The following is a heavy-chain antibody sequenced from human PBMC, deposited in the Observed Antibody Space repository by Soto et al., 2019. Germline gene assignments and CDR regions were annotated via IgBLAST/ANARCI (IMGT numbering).Heavy chain of an antibody. Sequence: SETLSLTCTVSGGSVSSGYYYWSWIRQPPWKGLEWIAYIYYSGSTNYNPSLKSRVTISVDTSRNQFSLKLSSVTAADTAVYYCARIVQKDGGLLSNYYYGMDVWGQGXTVTVYS. D-gene: IGHD3-10*01. V-gene: IGHV4-61*01. CDR1: GGSVSSGYYY. J-gene: IGHJ6*02. CDR2: IYYSGST. CDR3: ARIVQKDGGLLSNYYYGMDV.